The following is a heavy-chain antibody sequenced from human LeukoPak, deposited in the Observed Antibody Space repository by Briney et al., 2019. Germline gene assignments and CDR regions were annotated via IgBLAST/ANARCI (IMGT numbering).Heavy chain of an antibody. D-gene: IGHD6-19*01. V-gene: IGHV3-7*03. CDR2: KKQDGSEK. Sequence: SGESLRLSCAASGFTFGAYYMTWVRQAPGKGREWVANKKQDGSEKYYVDSVKGRFTISRDNANNSLYLQMNSLRAEDTAVYYCARMSGIAVAAIWISYFDYWGQGTLVTVSS. CDR1: GFTFGAYY. J-gene: IGHJ4*02. CDR3: ARMSGIAVAAIWISYFDY.